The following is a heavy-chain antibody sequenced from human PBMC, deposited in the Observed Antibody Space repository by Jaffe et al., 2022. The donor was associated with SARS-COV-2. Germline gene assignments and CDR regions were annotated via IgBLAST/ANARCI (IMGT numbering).Heavy chain of an antibody. D-gene: IGHD3-22*01. V-gene: IGHV1-46*01. CDR3: AREGGTVVTSLGDY. CDR2: INPSAGST. J-gene: IGHJ4*02. CDR1: GYTFTTYF. Sequence: QVQLVQSGAEVKKPGASVKVSCRASGYTFTTYFIHWVRQARGQGLEWLGVINPSAGSTTYAQEFQGRVTMTRDMSTSTVYMELNSLISEDTALYYCAREGGTVVTSLGDYWGQGTLVTVSS.